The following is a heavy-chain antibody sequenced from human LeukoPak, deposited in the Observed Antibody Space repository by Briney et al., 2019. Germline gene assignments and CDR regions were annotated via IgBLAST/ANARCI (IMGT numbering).Heavy chain of an antibody. Sequence: GASVKVSCKASGGTFSSYAIIWVRQAPGQGLEWMGGIIPIFGTANYAQKFQGRVTITTDESTSTAYMELSSLRSEDTAVYYCARGRGIAVLFDYWGQGTLVTVSS. V-gene: IGHV1-69*05. D-gene: IGHD6-19*01. J-gene: IGHJ4*02. CDR2: IIPIFGTA. CDR1: GGTFSSYA. CDR3: ARGRGIAVLFDY.